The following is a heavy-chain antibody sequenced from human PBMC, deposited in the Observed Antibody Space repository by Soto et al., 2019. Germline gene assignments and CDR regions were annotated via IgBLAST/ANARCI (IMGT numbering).Heavy chain of an antibody. CDR3: ARSPGITGTRASQYAMDV. V-gene: IGHV1-69*01. Sequence: QVQLVQSGAEVKKPGSSVRVSCKASGDTFNTFAISWVRQAPGQGLEWMGGLIPIFGTPDYAQQFPGRVTISADETTSTAYLELRSLRYEDTAVYYCARSPGITGTRASQYAMDVWGQGTTVTVSS. D-gene: IGHD1-20*01. CDR2: LIPIFGTP. J-gene: IGHJ6*02. CDR1: GDTFNTFA.